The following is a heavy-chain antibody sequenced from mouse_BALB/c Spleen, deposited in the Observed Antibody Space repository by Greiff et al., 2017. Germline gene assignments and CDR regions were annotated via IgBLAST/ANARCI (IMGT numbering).Heavy chain of an antibody. V-gene: IGHV3-6*02. D-gene: IGHD2-14*01. CDR2: ISYDGSN. J-gene: IGHJ2*01. Sequence: EVKLMESGPGLVKPSQSLSLTCSVTGYSITSGYYWNWIRQFPGNKLEWMGYISYDGSNNYNPSLKNRISITRDTSKNQFFLKLNSVTTEDTATYYCARDRVSYYRYDLDYWGQGTTLTVSS. CDR3: ARDRVSYYRYDLDY. CDR1: GYSITSGYY.